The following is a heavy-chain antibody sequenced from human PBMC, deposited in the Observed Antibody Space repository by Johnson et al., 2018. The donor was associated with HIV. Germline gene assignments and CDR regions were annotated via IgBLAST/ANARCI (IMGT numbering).Heavy chain of an antibody. CDR2: ISYDGSHK. D-gene: IGHD2-21*01. V-gene: IGHV3-30*04. CDR1: GFTFSSYA. J-gene: IGHJ3*02. CDR3: ARAGVVFSTASHDAFDI. Sequence: QVQLVESGGGVVQPGRSLRLSCAASGFTFSSYAMHWVRQAPGKGLEWVAVISYDGSHKYYADSVKGRFTISRDNSKNTLYLQMNSLRAEDTAVYYCARAGVVFSTASHDAFDIWGQGTMVTVSS.